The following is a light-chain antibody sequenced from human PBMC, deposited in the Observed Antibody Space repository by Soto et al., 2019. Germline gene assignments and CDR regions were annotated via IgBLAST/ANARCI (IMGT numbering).Light chain of an antibody. Sequence: DIVMTQSPDSLAVSLGERATINCKSSRTVLYSSNNKNYLAWYQQKPGQPPKLLIYWASTRESGIPDRFSGSGTATDFTHTNSTLQADAVEVYYGQQYHSTPRTFGQGTKVDIK. CDR1: RTVLYSSNNKNY. J-gene: IGKJ1*01. CDR3: QQYHSTPRT. CDR2: WAS. V-gene: IGKV4-1*01.